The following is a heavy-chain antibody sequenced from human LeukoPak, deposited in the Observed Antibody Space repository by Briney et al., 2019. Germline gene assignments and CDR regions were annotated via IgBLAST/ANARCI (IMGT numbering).Heavy chain of an antibody. CDR1: GFTFSTYS. Sequence: GGSLRLSCEASGFTFSTYSMHWVRQAPGKGLEWVAVIWNDGSNKYYADSVKGRFTISRDNSKNTLYLQMNSLRVEDTAVYYCAKDYSRDGYYADTFHIWGQGTMVTVSS. CDR3: AKDYSRDGYYADTFHI. CDR2: IWNDGSNK. V-gene: IGHV3-33*06. D-gene: IGHD3-3*01. J-gene: IGHJ3*02.